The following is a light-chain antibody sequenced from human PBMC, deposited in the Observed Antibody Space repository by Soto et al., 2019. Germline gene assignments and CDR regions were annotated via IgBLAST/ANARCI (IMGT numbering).Light chain of an antibody. CDR3: QQYSTSPIS. J-gene: IGKJ5*01. Sequence: DNELTQSPCTLSSSPEERATLSCRASQSTSRYLTWYQQRPGRAPRLLIYGASSRSTHIPHRFSGSGSGTDFTLTISRLEPEDFGVYYWQQYSTSPISSSQGTHLDI. CDR1: QSTSRY. CDR2: GAS. V-gene: IGKV3-20*01.